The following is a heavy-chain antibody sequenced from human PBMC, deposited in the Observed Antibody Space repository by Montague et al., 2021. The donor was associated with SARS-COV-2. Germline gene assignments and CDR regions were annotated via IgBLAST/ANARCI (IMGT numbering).Heavy chain of an antibody. CDR1: GGSFSGYY. Sequence: SETLSLTCAVYGGSFSGYYWSWIRQPPGKGLEWIGEINHSGSTNYNPSLKSRVTISVDTSKHQFSLKLSSVTAADTAVYYCARARQDVVVPALGIGAYYYYYYMDVWGKGTTVTVSS. CDR3: ARARQDVVVPALGIGAYYYYYYMDV. J-gene: IGHJ6*03. D-gene: IGHD2-2*01. V-gene: IGHV4-34*01. CDR2: INHSGST.